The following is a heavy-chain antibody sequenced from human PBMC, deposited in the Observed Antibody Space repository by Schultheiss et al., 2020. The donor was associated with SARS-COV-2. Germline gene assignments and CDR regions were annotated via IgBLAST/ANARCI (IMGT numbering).Heavy chain of an antibody. J-gene: IGHJ4*02. D-gene: IGHD6-13*01. CDR3: ARHTTYSSFDY. CDR2: IDPKDSYT. CDR1: GYSFISYW. V-gene: IGHV5-10-1*01. Sequence: GGSLRLSCRVSGYSFISYWISWVRQMPGKGLEWMGRIDPKDSYTNYSPSFQGHVTISADKSISTAYLQWSSLKASDTAMYYCARHTTYSSFDYWGQGTLVTVSS.